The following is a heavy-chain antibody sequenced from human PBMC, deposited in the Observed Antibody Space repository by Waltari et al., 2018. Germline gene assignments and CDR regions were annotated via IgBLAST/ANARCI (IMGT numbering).Heavy chain of an antibody. V-gene: IGHV4-59*11. J-gene: IGHJ5*02. CDR1: GGPISSHY. CDR3: ARLYVEEVVLVVGWFDP. D-gene: IGHD2-15*01. CDR2: IYYSGIT. Sequence: QVQLQESGPGLVKPSETLSPTCTVSGGPISSHYWSWIRQPQGKGLEWIGSIYYSGITTYNPYPKIRGTISVDTSKNQFSLKRSSVTAADTAVYYCARLYVEEVVLVVGWFDPWGQGTLVTVSS.